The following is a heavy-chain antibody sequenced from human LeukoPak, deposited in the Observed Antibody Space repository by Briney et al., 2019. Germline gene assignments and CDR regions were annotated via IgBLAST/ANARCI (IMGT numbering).Heavy chain of an antibody. CDR3: ARASARDYGDSHGPLGY. D-gene: IGHD4-17*01. CDR2: IIPILGIA. J-gene: IGHJ4*02. Sequence: ASVKVSCKASGGTFSSYAISWVRQAPGQGLEWMGRIIPILGIANYAQKFQGRVTITADKSTSTAYMELSSLRSEDTAVYYCARASARDYGDSHGPLGYWGQGTLVTVSS. V-gene: IGHV1-69*04. CDR1: GGTFSSYA.